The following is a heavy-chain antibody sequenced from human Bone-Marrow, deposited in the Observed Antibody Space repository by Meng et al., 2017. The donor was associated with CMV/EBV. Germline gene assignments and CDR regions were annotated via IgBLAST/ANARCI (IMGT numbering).Heavy chain of an antibody. V-gene: IGHV3-53*01. CDR1: GFTVSSNY. Sequence: GESLKISCAASGFTVSSNYMSWVRQAPGKGLEWVSVIYSGGSTYYADSVKGRFTISRDNSKNTLYLQMNSLRAEDTAVYYCARDPEYCSSTSCYQGDYWGQGTLVTVS. CDR3: ARDPEYCSSTSCYQGDY. D-gene: IGHD2-2*01. J-gene: IGHJ4*02. CDR2: IYSGGST.